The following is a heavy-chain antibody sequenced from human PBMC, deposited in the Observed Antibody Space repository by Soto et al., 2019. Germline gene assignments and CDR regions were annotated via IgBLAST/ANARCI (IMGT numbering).Heavy chain of an antibody. V-gene: IGHV1-69*13. CDR3: ARNEFGILTGYYNWFDP. CDR1: GGTFSSYA. Sequence: GASVKVSCKASGGTFSSYAISWVRQAPGQGLEWMGGIIPIFGTANYAQKFQGRVTITADESTSTAYMELSSLRSEDTAVYYCARNEFGILTGYYNWFDPWGQGTLVTRLL. J-gene: IGHJ5*02. CDR2: IIPIFGTA. D-gene: IGHD3-9*01.